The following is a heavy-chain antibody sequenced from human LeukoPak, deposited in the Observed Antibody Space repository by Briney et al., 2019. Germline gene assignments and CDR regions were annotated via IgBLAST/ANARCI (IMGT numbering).Heavy chain of an antibody. D-gene: IGHD5-12*01. J-gene: IGHJ3*02. CDR3: ARDRGKWLRSNDAFDI. CDR2: IYTSGST. CDR1: GGSISSGSYY. Sequence: SETLSLTCTVSGGSISSGSYYWSWIRQPAGKGLEWIGRIYTSGSTNYNPSLKSRVTISVDTSKNQFSLKLSSVTAADTAVYYCARDRGKWLRSNDAFDIWGQGTMVTVSS. V-gene: IGHV4-61*02.